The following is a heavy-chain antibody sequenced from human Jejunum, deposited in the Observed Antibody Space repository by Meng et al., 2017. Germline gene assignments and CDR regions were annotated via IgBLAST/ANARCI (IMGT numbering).Heavy chain of an antibody. CDR2: IDNSGST. D-gene: IGHD6-19*01. Sequence: GHMQEAGPGLVRPSETLLLMCTVVGVSVNIRTYYWSWIRQPPGKGLEWIAYIDNSGSTNYNPSLKSRVIISVDTSKNQFYLQMSSLTAADTAVYYCARAAAGTGFGYFDLWGRGTLVTVSS. CDR1: GVSVNIRTYY. J-gene: IGHJ2*01. CDR3: ARAAAGTGFGYFDL. V-gene: IGHV4-61*01.